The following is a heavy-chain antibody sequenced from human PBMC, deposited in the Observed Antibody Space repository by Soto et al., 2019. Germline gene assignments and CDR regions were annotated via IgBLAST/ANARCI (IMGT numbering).Heavy chain of an antibody. CDR2: ISGSGGST. Sequence: GGSLRLSCAASGFTFSSYAMSWVRQAPGKGLEWVSAISGSGGSTYYADSVKGRFTISRDNSKNTLYLQMNSLRAEDTAVYYCAKDYYGSGTYGAYYFDYWGQGTLVTVSS. CDR3: AKDYYGSGTYGAYYFDY. V-gene: IGHV3-23*01. J-gene: IGHJ4*02. CDR1: GFTFSSYA. D-gene: IGHD3-10*01.